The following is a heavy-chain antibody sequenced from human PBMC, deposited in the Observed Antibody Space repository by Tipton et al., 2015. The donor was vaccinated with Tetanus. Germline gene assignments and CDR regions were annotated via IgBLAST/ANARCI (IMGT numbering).Heavy chain of an antibody. CDR3: ARDPYYNGGGYFDY. Sequence: TLSLTCTVSRGSINSGTFYWDWIRQPPGKGLEWIGNIYYNGNMLENPSLKGRVTLSLDKSKNQLSLKLRSVTAADTAVYFCARDPYYNGGGYFDYWGQGTLVTVSS. J-gene: IGHJ4*02. V-gene: IGHV4-39*07. D-gene: IGHD3-10*01. CDR2: IYYNGNM. CDR1: RGSINSGTFY.